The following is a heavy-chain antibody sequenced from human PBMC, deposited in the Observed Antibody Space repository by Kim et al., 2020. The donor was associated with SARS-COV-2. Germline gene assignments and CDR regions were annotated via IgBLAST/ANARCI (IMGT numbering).Heavy chain of an antibody. CDR1: GFTFSSYS. D-gene: IGHD1-26*01. CDR2: ISSSSSTI. J-gene: IGHJ3*02. CDR3: ARGSYSGTYSDGFDI. Sequence: GGSLRLSCAASGFTFSSYSVNWVRQAPGKGLEWVSYISSSSSTIYYADSVKGRFTISRDNAKKSLYLQMNSLRDEDTAVYYCARGSYSGTYSDGFDIWGQGTMVTVSS. V-gene: IGHV3-48*02.